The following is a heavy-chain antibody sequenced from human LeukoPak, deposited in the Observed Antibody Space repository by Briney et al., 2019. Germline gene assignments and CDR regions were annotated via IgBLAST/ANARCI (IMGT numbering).Heavy chain of an antibody. CDR3: ARKDYGSGSYYYFDY. J-gene: IGHJ4*02. D-gene: IGHD3-10*01. CDR1: GYTFTSYG. Sequence: GASVKVSCKASGYTFTSYGISWVRQAPGQGLEWMGWISAYNGNTNYAQKLQGRVTMTTDTSTSTAYMELSSLRSDDTAVYYCARKDYGSGSYYYFDYWGQGTLVTVSS. CDR2: ISAYNGNT. V-gene: IGHV1-18*01.